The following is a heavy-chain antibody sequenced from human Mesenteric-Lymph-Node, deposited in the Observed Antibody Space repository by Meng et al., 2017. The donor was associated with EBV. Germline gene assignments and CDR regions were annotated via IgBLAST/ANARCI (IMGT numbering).Heavy chain of an antibody. Sequence: GPLPGSGPRLVKPSGPLALTCVVSGDSHDNNHWWSWVRQTPGKGLEWIGEVYPSGSTNNNPSLKSRTTISLDKSRNQFSLKMRSVTAADTAVYYCATTNYYGSGSYFGWGQGTLVTVSS. D-gene: IGHD3-10*01. CDR3: ATTNYYGSGSYFG. V-gene: IGHV4-4*02. J-gene: IGHJ4*02. CDR1: GDSHDNNHW. CDR2: VYPSGST.